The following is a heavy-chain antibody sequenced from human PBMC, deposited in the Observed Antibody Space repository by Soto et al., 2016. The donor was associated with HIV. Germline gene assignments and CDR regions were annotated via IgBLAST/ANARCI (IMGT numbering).Heavy chain of an antibody. CDR2: INSDGSST. CDR1: GFTFSNYW. Sequence: EVQLVESGGGLVQPGGSLRLSCAASGFTFSNYWMHWVRQAPGKGLVWVSRINSDGSSTSYADSVKGRFTISRDTAKNTLYLQMNSLRAEDTAVYYCARDMWPTYYYGSRSYGGGFDYWGQGTLVTVSS. V-gene: IGHV3-74*01. D-gene: IGHD3-10*01. CDR3: ARDMWPTYYYGSRSYGGGFDY. J-gene: IGHJ4*02.